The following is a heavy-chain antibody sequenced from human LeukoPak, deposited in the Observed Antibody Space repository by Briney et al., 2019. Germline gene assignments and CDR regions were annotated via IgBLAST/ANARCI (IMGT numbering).Heavy chain of an antibody. CDR1: GFTFSSYS. V-gene: IGHV3-21*04. CDR3: AKETPTVPSFDY. D-gene: IGHD4-17*01. Sequence: GGSLRLSCAASGFTFSSYSMNWVRQAPGKGLEWVSSISSSSSYIYYADSVKGRFTISRDNAKNSLYLQMNSLRAEDTAVYYCAKETPTVPSFDYWGQGTLVTVSS. CDR2: ISSSSSYI. J-gene: IGHJ4*02.